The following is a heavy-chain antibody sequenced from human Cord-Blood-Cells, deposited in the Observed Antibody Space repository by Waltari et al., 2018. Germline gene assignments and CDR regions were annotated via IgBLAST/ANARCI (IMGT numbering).Heavy chain of an antibody. CDR2: ISGSGCST. V-gene: IGHV3-23*01. Sequence: EVQLLESGGGLVQPGGSLRLSCAASGFTFSSYAMSWVRQAPGKGLEWVAAISGSGCSTYYADSVKGRFTISRDNSKNTLYLQMNSLRAEDTAVYYCAKGAYRGSYYKVDYWGQGTLVTVSS. J-gene: IGHJ4*02. CDR3: AKGAYRGSYYKVDY. CDR1: GFTFSSYA. D-gene: IGHD3-10*01.